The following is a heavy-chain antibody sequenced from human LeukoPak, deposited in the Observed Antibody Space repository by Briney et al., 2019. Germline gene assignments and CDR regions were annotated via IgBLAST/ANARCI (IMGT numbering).Heavy chain of an antibody. CDR1: GGSISSSSYY. CDR3: ARLDSSGCYKTGVSY. J-gene: IGHJ4*02. D-gene: IGHD3-22*01. V-gene: IGHV4-39*01. CDR2: IYYSGST. Sequence: SETLSLTCTVSGGSISSSSYYWGWIRQPPGKGLEWIGSIYYSGSTYYNPSLKSRVTISVDTSKNQFSLKLSSVTAADTAVYYCARLDSSGCYKTGVSYWGQGTLVTVSS.